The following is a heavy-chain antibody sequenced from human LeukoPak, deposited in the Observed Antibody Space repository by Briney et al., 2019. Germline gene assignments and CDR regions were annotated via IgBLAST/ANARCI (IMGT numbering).Heavy chain of an antibody. CDR1: GYTFTSYY. J-gene: IGHJ4*02. D-gene: IGHD6-19*01. V-gene: IGHV1-46*01. Sequence: ASVKVSCKASGYTFTSYYMHWVRQAPGQGLEWMGIINPSGGSTSYAQKFQGRVTMTRDMSTSTVYMELSSLRSEDTAVYYCARETPGAVAGTWGQGTLSPSPQ. CDR3: ARETPGAVAGT. CDR2: INPSGGST.